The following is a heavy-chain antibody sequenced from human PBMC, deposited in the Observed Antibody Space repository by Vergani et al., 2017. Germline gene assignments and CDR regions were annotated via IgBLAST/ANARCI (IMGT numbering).Heavy chain of an antibody. V-gene: IGHV1-2*02. CDR2: INIHSGAT. CDR1: GYTFSDHH. D-gene: IGHD2-2*01. Sequence: QAQLVQSGAEVKKPGASVKVSCKASGYTFSDHHLHWVRQAPGQGLEWVGWINIHSGATNLPQKFQGRVTMGTDTSISTAYLELSRLRSDDTAVYYCARGAGYCSSTSCPPTLRHYYYYIDVWGKGTTVTVSS. J-gene: IGHJ6*03. CDR3: ARGAGYCSSTSCPPTLRHYYYYIDV.